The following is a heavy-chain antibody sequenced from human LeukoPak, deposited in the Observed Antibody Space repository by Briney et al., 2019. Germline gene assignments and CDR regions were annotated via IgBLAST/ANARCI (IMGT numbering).Heavy chain of an antibody. D-gene: IGHD6-6*01. CDR2: ISSNGGST. CDR1: GFTFSSYA. V-gene: IGHV3-64*01. Sequence: GGSLRLSCAASGFTFSSYAMHWVRQAPGKGLEYVSAISSNGGSTYYANSVKGRFTISRDNSKNTLYLQMGSLRAEDTAVYYCALYSSSGFGYWGQGTLVTVSS. J-gene: IGHJ4*02. CDR3: ALYSSSGFGY.